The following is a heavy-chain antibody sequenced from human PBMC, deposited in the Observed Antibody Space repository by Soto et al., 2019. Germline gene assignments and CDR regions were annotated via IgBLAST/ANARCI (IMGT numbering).Heavy chain of an antibody. Sequence: VQLVESGGGLVQPGGSLRLSCAASGFTFSSYSMNWVRQAPGKGLEWVSYISSSSSTIYYADSVKGRFTISRDNAKNSLYLQMNSLRDEDTAVYYCARGRPQFQLERRWWFDPWGQGTLVTVSS. D-gene: IGHD1-1*01. CDR2: ISSSSSTI. V-gene: IGHV3-48*02. J-gene: IGHJ5*02. CDR1: GFTFSSYS. CDR3: ARGRPQFQLERRWWFDP.